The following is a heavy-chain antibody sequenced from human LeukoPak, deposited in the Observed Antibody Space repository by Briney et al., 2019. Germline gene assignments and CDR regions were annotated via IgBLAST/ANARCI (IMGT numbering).Heavy chain of an antibody. CDR1: GYTFTSYG. D-gene: IGHD1-26*01. CDR3: ARVKGGATSRYYYYYMDV. Sequence: APVKVSCKASGYTFTSYGISWVRQAPGQGLEWMGWISAYNGNTNYAQKLQGRVTMTTDTSTSTAYMELRSLRSDDTAVYYCARVKGGATSRYYYYYMDVWGKGTTVTVSS. CDR2: ISAYNGNT. J-gene: IGHJ6*03. V-gene: IGHV1-18*01.